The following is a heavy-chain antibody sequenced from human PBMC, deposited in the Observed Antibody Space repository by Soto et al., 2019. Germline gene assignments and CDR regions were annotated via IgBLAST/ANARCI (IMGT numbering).Heavy chain of an antibody. J-gene: IGHJ4*02. CDR3: GRDELWDGPPTSKNWEPPWSGE. D-gene: IGHD1-26*01. V-gene: IGHV3-33*01. Sequence: QVQLVESGGGVVQPGKSLRLSCSASGFSFSAYGMHWVRQAPGKGLEWVAVIWYDGIQTFYADSVRGRFTISRDNSRDTLYLQMSSLRADDTAVYYCGRDELWDGPPTSKNWEPPWSGEWGLGTLVTVS. CDR1: GFSFSAYG. CDR2: IWYDGIQT.